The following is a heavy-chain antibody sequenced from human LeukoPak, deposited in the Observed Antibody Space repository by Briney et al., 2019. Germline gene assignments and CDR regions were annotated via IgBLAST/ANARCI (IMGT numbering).Heavy chain of an antibody. CDR3: ARLGYSSGWYRFDY. CDR1: SGSFSGNY. Sequence: SETLSLTCAVYSGSFSGNYWSWIRQPPGKGLEWIGEINHSGSTNYNPSLKSRVTISGDTSKNQFSLRLSPVTAADTAVYYCARLGYSSGWYRFDYWGQGSLVTVSS. V-gene: IGHV4-34*01. D-gene: IGHD6-19*01. CDR2: INHSGST. J-gene: IGHJ4*02.